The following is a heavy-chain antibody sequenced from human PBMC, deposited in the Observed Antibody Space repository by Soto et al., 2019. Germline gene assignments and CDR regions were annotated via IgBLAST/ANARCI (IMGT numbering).Heavy chain of an antibody. V-gene: IGHV4-30-4*08. Sequence: SETLSLTCTVSGGSISSGGYYWSWIRQHPGKGLEWIGYIYYSGSTYYNPSLKSRVTISVDTSKNQFSLKLSSVTAADTAVYYCARHTYYYDSSGYYSDYWGQGTLVTVSS. CDR2: IYYSGST. D-gene: IGHD3-22*01. CDR3: ARHTYYYDSSGYYSDY. CDR1: GGSISSGGYY. J-gene: IGHJ4*02.